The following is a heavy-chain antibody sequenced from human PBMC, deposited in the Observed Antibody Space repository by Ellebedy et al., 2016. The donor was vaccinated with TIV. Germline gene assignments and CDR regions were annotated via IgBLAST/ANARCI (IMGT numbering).Heavy chain of an antibody. Sequence: MPSETLSLTCTVSGGSVSSGSYYWSWIRQPPGKGLEWIGYIYYSGSTNYNPSLKSRVTISVDTSKNQFSLKLSSMTAADTAVYYCARHRAFDIWGQGTMVTVSS. J-gene: IGHJ3*02. CDR3: ARHRAFDI. CDR1: GGSVSSGSYY. CDR2: IYYSGST. V-gene: IGHV4-61*01. D-gene: IGHD1-14*01.